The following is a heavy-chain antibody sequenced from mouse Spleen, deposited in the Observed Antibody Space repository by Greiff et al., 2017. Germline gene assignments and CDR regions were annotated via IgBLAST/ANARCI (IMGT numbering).Heavy chain of an antibody. Sequence: EVQGVESGGGLVKPGGSLKLSCAASGFTFSDYYMYWVRQTPEKRLEWVATISDGGSYTYYPDSVKGRFTISRDNAKNNLYLQMSSLKSEDTAMYYCARGAFTTAAWFAYWGQGTLVTVSA. CDR3: ARGAFTTAAWFAY. J-gene: IGHJ3*01. D-gene: IGHD1-2*01. CDR1: GFTFSDYY. CDR2: ISDGGSYT. V-gene: IGHV5-4*02.